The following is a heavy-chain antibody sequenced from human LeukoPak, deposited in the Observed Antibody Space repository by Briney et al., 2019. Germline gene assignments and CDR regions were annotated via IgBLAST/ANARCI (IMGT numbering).Heavy chain of an antibody. CDR2: ISSSGSTI. V-gene: IGHV3-48*03. D-gene: IGHD3-10*02. J-gene: IGHJ6*04. CDR1: GFTFSSYE. CDR3: AQLGITMIGGV. Sequence: GGSLRLSCAASGFTFSSYEMNWVRQAPGKGLEGVSYISSSGSTIYYADSVKGRFTIARDNAKNSLYLQMNSLRAEDTAVYYCAQLGITMIGGVWGKGTTVTISS.